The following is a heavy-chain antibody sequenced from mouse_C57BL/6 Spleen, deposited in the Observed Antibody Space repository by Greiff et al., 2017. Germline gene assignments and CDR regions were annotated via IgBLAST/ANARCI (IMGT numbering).Heavy chain of an antibody. CDR2: IDPETGGT. CDR3: TRRSLLRWFAY. Sequence: QVQLKQSGAELVRPGASVTLSCKASGYTFTDYEMHWVKQTPVHGLEWIGAIDPETGGTAYNQKFKGKAILTADKSSSTAYMELRSLTSEDSAVYYCTRRSLLRWFAYWGQGTLVTVSA. J-gene: IGHJ3*01. D-gene: IGHD1-2*01. CDR1: GYTFTDYE. V-gene: IGHV1-15*01.